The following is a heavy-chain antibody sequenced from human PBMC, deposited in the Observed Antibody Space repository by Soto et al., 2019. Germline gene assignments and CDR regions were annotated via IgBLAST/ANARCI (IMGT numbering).Heavy chain of an antibody. Sequence: SETLSLTCAVSGGSISSSNWWSWVRQPPGKGLEWIGEIYHSGSTNYNPSLKSRVTISVDTSKNQFSLKLSSVTAADTAVYYCARRGNLLTFYCSGSYYRKDYYYYYGMDVWGQGTTVTVS. J-gene: IGHJ6*02. D-gene: IGHD3-10*01. CDR1: GGSISSSNW. V-gene: IGHV4-4*02. CDR2: IYHSGST. CDR3: ARRGNLLTFYCSGSYYRKDYYYYYGMDV.